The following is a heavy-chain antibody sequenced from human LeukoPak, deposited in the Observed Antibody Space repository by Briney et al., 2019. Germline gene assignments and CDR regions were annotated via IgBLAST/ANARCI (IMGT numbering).Heavy chain of an antibody. D-gene: IGHD3-16*01. Sequence: PSETLSLTCTVSGGSISSYYWSWIRQPPGKGLEWIGYIYYSGSTNYNPSLKSRVTISVDTSKNQFSLKLSSVTAADTAVYYCARDRGGDTAYYFDYWGQGTLVTVSS. V-gene: IGHV4-59*01. CDR1: GGSISSYY. J-gene: IGHJ4*02. CDR2: IYYSGST. CDR3: ARDRGGDTAYYFDY.